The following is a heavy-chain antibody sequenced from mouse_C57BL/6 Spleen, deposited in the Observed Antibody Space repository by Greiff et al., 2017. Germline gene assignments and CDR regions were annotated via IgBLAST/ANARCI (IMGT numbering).Heavy chain of an antibody. CDR2: IYPRSGNT. D-gene: IGHD1-1*01. J-gene: IGHJ1*03. V-gene: IGHV1-81*01. CDR1: GYTFTSYG. Sequence: VQLQQSGAELARPGASVKLSCKASGYTFTSYGISWVKQRTGQGLEWIGEIYPRSGNTYYNEKFKGKATLTADKSSSTAYMKLRSLTSEDSAVYFCARPYYDGSSYDYWYFDVWGTGTTVTVSS. CDR3: ARPYYDGSSYDYWYFDV.